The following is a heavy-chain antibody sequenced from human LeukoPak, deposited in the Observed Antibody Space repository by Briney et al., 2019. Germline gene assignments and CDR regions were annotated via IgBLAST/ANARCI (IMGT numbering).Heavy chain of an antibody. D-gene: IGHD6-19*01. J-gene: IGHJ4*02. CDR3: TTDLSRAVAGTSDY. CDR1: GFTFSNAW. V-gene: IGHV3-15*07. Sequence: GGSLRLSCAASGFTFSNAWMSWVRQAPGRGRGWVGRIKSKTDGGTTDYAAPLKGRFTISRDDSKNTLYLQMNSLKTEDTAVYYCTTDLSRAVAGTSDYWGQGTLVTVSS. CDR2: IKSKTDGGTT.